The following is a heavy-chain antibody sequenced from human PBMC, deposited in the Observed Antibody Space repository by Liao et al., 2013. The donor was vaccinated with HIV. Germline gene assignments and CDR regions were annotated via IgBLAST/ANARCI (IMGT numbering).Heavy chain of an antibody. CDR3: ARGDGDYFNY. CDR1: GVPINGGDYY. CDR2: VYHSGTA. J-gene: IGHJ4*02. D-gene: IGHD4-17*01. V-gene: IGHV4-30-4*08. Sequence: QVQLQESGPGLVKPSQTLSLTCTVSGVPINGGDYYWSWIRQPPGKGLEWIGYVYHSGTAYYNPSLESRVTISVDTSKNQFSLKLSSVTAADTAVYYCARGDGDYFNYWGQGTLVTVSS.